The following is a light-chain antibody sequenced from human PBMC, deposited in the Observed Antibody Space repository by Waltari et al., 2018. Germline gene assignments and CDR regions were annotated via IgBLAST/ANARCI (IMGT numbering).Light chain of an antibody. CDR3: QVWESGGELRV. Sequence: SSVLTQPPSVSVAPGQTPSITCRGDNLGSKTVHWYQQKPGQSPLLVIYYDSDRPSGIPERFSGSNSGNTATLTISRVEAGDEAEYCCQVWESGGELRVFGGGTKLTVL. CDR2: YDS. J-gene: IGLJ3*02. CDR1: NLGSKT. V-gene: IGLV3-21*01.